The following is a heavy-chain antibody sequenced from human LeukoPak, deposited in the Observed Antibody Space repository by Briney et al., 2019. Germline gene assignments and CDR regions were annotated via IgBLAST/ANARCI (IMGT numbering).Heavy chain of an antibody. CDR3: AREGLDSYGSYYYYYYMDV. D-gene: IGHD5-18*01. V-gene: IGHV4-61*02. Sequence: SETLSLTCTVSGGPISGGSYYWSWIRQPAGKGLEWIGRIYTSGSTNYNPSLKSRVTISVDTSKNQFSLKLSSVTAADTAVYYCAREGLDSYGSYYYYYYMDVWGKGTTVTVSS. CDR1: GGPISGGSYY. J-gene: IGHJ6*03. CDR2: IYTSGST.